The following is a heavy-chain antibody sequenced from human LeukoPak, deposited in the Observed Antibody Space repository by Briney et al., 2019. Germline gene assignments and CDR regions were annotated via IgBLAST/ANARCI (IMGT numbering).Heavy chain of an antibody. Sequence: GGSLRLSCAASGFTFSNYAMSWVRQAPGKGLEWVSTINDRGIATYYADSVKGRFIISRDNSKNTLSLQVNSLRAEDTAIYYCAKGLKTAVGPYKGYHYYMDVWGKGTTVTVSS. J-gene: IGHJ6*03. CDR1: GFTFSNYA. V-gene: IGHV3-23*01. CDR2: INDRGIAT. D-gene: IGHD5-18*01. CDR3: AKGLKTAVGPYKGYHYYMDV.